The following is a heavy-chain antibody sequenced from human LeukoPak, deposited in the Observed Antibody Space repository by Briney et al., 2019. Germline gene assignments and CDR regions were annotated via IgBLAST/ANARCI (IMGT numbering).Heavy chain of an antibody. Sequence: GGSLRLSCAASGFTFSDYYMSWIRQAPGKGLEWVSYISSSGSTIYYADSVKGRFTISRDNAKNSLYLQMNSLRPKDTAFYYCAKDMRPVVLPAPDYWGQGTLVTVSS. CDR3: AKDMRPVVLPAPDY. J-gene: IGHJ4*02. CDR2: ISSSGSTI. V-gene: IGHV3-11*01. D-gene: IGHD2-15*01. CDR1: GFTFSDYY.